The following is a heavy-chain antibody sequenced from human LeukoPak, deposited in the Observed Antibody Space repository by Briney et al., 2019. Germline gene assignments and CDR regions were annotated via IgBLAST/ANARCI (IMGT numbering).Heavy chain of an antibody. CDR2: IYTSGST. CDR1: GGSISSYY. V-gene: IGHV4-4*07. Sequence: SETLSLTCTVSGGSISSYYWSWIRQPAGKGLEWIGRIYTSGSTKYNPSLKSRFTMSVDTSTNQFSLKLSSVTAADTAVYYCARDSKKIGMDVWGQGTTVTVSS. J-gene: IGHJ6*02. D-gene: IGHD4-11*01. CDR3: ARDSKKIGMDV.